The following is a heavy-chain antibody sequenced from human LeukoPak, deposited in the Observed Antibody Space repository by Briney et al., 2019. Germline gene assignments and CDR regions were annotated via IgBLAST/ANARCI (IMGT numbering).Heavy chain of an antibody. CDR2: ISGSGAGT. Sequence: GGSLRLSCAASGLTFSNYAMSWVRQTPGRGLEWVSTISGSGAGTYYPDSVKGRFTISRDNSKNTLYLQMNSLRAEDTAIYYCAKDIYGGQNSGYWGQGTLVTVSS. V-gene: IGHV3-23*01. CDR3: AKDIYGGQNSGY. CDR1: GLTFSNYA. J-gene: IGHJ4*02. D-gene: IGHD4-23*01.